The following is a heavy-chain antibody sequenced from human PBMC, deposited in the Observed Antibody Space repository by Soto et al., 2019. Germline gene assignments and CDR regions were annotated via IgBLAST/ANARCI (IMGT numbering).Heavy chain of an antibody. D-gene: IGHD3-9*01. J-gene: IGHJ4*02. CDR2: IYWDDDK. CDR3: AHKRARYFDWPPSDYFDY. V-gene: IGHV2-5*02. CDR1: GFSLSTSGVG. Sequence: SGPTLVNPTQTLTLTCTFSGFSLSTSGVGVGWIRQPPGKALEWLALIYWDDDKRYSPSLKSRLTITKDTSKNQVVLTMTNMDPVDTATYYCAHKRARYFDWPPSDYFDYWGQGTLVTVSS.